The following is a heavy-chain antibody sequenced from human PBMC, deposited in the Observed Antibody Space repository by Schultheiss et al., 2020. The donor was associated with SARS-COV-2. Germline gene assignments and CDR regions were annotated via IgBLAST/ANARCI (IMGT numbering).Heavy chain of an antibody. D-gene: IGHD2-2*01. J-gene: IGHJ4*02. CDR2: IYPGDSET. CDR1: GYSFTTYW. CDR3: AKFSTGVVPAASVFGY. V-gene: IGHV5-51*01. Sequence: GESLKISCKGSGYSFTTYWIGWVRQTPGKGLEWMGIIYPGDSETRYSPSFEGQVTISADKSISTAFLQWSSLKASDTAMYYCAKFSTGVVPAASVFGYWGQGTLVTVSS.